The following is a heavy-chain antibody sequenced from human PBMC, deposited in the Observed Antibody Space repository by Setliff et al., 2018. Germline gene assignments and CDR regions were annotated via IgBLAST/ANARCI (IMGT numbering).Heavy chain of an antibody. J-gene: IGHJ4*02. Sequence: LSLTCTVSGGSIRSGTYYWSWIQQPAGKGLEWIGRIFTSGSTNYNPSLKSRVTISVDTSKNQFSLNLSSVTAADTAVYYCARAFAYYNFWSGYTRDYFDYWGQGTLVTVSS. CDR2: IFTSGST. CDR1: GGSIRSGTYY. CDR3: ARAFAYYNFWSGYTRDYFDY. D-gene: IGHD3-3*01. V-gene: IGHV4-61*02.